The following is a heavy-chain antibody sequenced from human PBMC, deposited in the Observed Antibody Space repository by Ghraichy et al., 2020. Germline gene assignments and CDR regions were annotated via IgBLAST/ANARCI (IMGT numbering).Heavy chain of an antibody. CDR3: ARVVRTAGYSSGWYYFDY. V-gene: IGHV4-4*02. CDR2: IYHSGST. D-gene: IGHD6-19*01. J-gene: IGHJ4*02. CDR1: GGSISSSNW. Sequence: ESLNISCAVSGGSISSSNWWSWVRQPPGKGLEWIGEIYHSGSTNYNPSLKSRVTISVDKSKNQFSLKLSSVTAADTAVYYCARVVRTAGYSSGWYYFDYWGQGTLVTVSS.